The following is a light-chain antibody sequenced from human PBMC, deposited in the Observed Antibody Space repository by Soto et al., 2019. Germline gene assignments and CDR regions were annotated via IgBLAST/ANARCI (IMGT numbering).Light chain of an antibody. CDR1: QSVNNN. Sequence: IVMTQSPVNLSVSPGERATLSCPASQSVNNNVAWYQQKPGQAPRLLISDASNRATGIPARFSGSGSGTDFTLTITRLEPEEFAVYYCKQYGGSPRTVGQGTKVDIK. CDR3: KQYGGSPRT. V-gene: IGKV3-20*01. J-gene: IGKJ1*01. CDR2: DAS.